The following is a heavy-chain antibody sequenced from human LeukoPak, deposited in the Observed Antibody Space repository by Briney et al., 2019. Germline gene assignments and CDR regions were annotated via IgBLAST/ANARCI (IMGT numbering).Heavy chain of an antibody. CDR3: ATDLHDYVWGSYRPY. Sequence: ASVKVSCKASGGTFSSYAISWVRQAPGQGLEWMGWISAYNGNTNYAQKLQGRVTMTTDTSTSTAYMELSSLRSEDTAVYYCATDLHDYVWGSYRPYWGQGTLVTVSS. D-gene: IGHD3-16*02. CDR2: ISAYNGNT. CDR1: GGTFSSYA. J-gene: IGHJ4*02. V-gene: IGHV1-18*01.